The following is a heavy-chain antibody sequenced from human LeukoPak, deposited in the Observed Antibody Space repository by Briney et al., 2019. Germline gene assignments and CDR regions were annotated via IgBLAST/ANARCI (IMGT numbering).Heavy chain of an antibody. CDR1: GFTFSSYG. Sequence: GGSLRLSCAASGFTFSSYGMHWVRQAPGKGLEWGAVISYDGSNKYYADSVKGRFTISRDNSKNTLYLQMNSLRAEDTAVYYCANMDYYGSGSHYNPYWGQGTLVTVSS. J-gene: IGHJ4*02. V-gene: IGHV3-30*18. D-gene: IGHD3-10*01. CDR3: ANMDYYGSGSHYNPY. CDR2: ISYDGSNK.